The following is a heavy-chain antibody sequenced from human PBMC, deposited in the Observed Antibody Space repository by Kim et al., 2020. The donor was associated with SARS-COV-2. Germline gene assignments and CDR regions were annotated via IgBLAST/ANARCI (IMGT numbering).Heavy chain of an antibody. J-gene: IGHJ4*02. D-gene: IGHD3-22*01. CDR3: ARGITMIEEDY. V-gene: IGHV4-59*09. CDR2: T. Sequence: TNNSPSLKRRVTISVDTSKNQFSLKLSSVTAAETAVYYCARGITMIEEDYWGQGTLVTVSS.